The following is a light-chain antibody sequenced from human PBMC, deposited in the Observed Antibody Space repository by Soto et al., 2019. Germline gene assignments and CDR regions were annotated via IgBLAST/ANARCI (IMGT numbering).Light chain of an antibody. J-gene: IGKJ4*01. V-gene: IGKV3-11*01. Sequence: EIVLTQSPVTLSLSPGERATLSCRASQSVGSYFAWYQQKPGQAPRLLIYDASSRATGIPARFSGSGSGTDFTLTISSLEPEDFDVYFCQQRSDWPSTFGGGTRVEIK. CDR2: DAS. CDR1: QSVGSY. CDR3: QQRSDWPST.